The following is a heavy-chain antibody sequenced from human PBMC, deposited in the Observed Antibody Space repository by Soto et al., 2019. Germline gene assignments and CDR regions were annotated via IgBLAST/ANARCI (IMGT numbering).Heavy chain of an antibody. Sequence: SGPTLVNPTQTLTLTCTFSGFSLSTSGVGVGWIRQPPGKALEWLALIYWDDDKRYSPSLKSRLTITKDTSKNQVVLTMTNMDPVDTATYFCAHRRDTAVGTFFDCRGQGTLVAFST. D-gene: IGHD6-13*01. V-gene: IGHV2-5*02. CDR3: AHRRDTAVGTFFDC. J-gene: IGHJ4*02. CDR2: IYWDDDK. CDR1: GFSLSTSGVG.